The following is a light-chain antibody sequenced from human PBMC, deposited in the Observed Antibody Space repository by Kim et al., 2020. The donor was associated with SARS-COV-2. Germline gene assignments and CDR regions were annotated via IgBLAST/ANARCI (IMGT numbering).Light chain of an antibody. V-gene: IGKV1-5*01. CDR1: QSISSW. Sequence: DIQMTQSPSTLSASVGDRVTITCRASQSISSWLAWYQQKPGKAPKLLIYDASSLESGVPSRFSGSGSGTEFTRTISSLQPDDFATYYCQQYKSYSGTFGQGTKVDIK. J-gene: IGKJ1*01. CDR3: QQYKSYSGT. CDR2: DAS.